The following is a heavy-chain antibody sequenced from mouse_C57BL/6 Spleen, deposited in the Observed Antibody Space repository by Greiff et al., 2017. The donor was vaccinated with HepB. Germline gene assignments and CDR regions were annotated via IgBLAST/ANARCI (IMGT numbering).Heavy chain of an antibody. CDR1: GFNIKDDY. Sequence: VHVKQSGAELVRPGASVKLSCTASGFNIKDDYMHWVKQRPEQGLEWIGWIDPENGDTEYASKFQGKATITADTSSNTAYLQLSSLTSEDTAVYYCTTVGAHWYFDVWGTGTTVTVSS. CDR2: IDPENGDT. D-gene: IGHD1-1*02. J-gene: IGHJ1*03. V-gene: IGHV14-4*01. CDR3: TTVGAHWYFDV.